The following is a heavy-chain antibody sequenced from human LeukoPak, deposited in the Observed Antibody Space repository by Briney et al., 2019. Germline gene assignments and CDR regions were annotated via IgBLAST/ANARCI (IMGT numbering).Heavy chain of an antibody. CDR1: GYTFTGYY. Sequence: GASVKVSCKASGYTFTGYYMHWLRQAPGQGLEWMGWINPNSGGTNYAQKFQDRVSMTRDTSISTAYMQLSRLRSDDTAVYYCARSPHILTGENFDFWGQGTLLTVSS. CDR3: ARSPHILTGENFDF. J-gene: IGHJ4*02. CDR2: INPNSGGT. V-gene: IGHV1-2*02. D-gene: IGHD3-9*01.